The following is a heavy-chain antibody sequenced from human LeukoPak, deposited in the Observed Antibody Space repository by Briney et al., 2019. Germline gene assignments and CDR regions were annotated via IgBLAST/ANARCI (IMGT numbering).Heavy chain of an antibody. CDR1: GFSFSSNS. D-gene: IGHD3-10*01. CDR3: ARGPYASGSYGRGGGVYYMDV. J-gene: IGHJ6*03. CDR2: ISGSSSTI. Sequence: GGSLRLSCAASGFSFSSNSMNWVRQAPGKGLEWVSYISGSSSTIYYADSVKGRFTISRDNAKNSLYLQMSSLRAEDTAVYYCARGPYASGSYGRGGGVYYMDVWGKGTTVTISS. V-gene: IGHV3-48*01.